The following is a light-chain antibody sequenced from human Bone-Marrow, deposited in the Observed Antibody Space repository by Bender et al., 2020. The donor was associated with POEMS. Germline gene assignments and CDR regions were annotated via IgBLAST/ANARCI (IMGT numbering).Light chain of an antibody. J-gene: IGLJ3*02. Sequence: SYELTQPSSVSVSPGQTARITCSGVVLAKNYARWFQQKPGQAPVLAIYKNSERPSGIPERFSGSSSGTTVTLTISGAQVEDEADYYCYSAADNNPLWVFGGGTKLTVL. V-gene: IGLV3-27*01. CDR2: KNS. CDR1: VLAKNY. CDR3: YSAADNNPLWV.